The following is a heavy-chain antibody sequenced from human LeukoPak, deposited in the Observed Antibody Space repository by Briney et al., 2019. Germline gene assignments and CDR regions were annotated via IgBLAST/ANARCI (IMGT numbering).Heavy chain of an antibody. Sequence: ASVKVSRKASGYTFTGYYMHWVRQAPGQGLEWMGWINPNSGGTNYAQKFQGRVTMTRDTSISTAYMELSRLRSDDTAVYYCAREDDFWSGFVSFNWFDPWGQGTLVTVSS. D-gene: IGHD3-3*01. CDR2: INPNSGGT. CDR1: GYTFTGYY. J-gene: IGHJ5*02. CDR3: AREDDFWSGFVSFNWFDP. V-gene: IGHV1-2*02.